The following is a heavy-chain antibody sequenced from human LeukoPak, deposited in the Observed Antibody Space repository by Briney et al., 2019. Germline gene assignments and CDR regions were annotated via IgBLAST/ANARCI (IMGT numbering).Heavy chain of an antibody. D-gene: IGHD6-6*01. CDR1: GGSFSDYY. Sequence: SETLSLTCAVYGGSFSDYYWNWIRQPPGKGLEWIGEINYSGSTNYNPSLKTRVSISVDTSKNQFSLKLNSVTAADTAVYFCAKTPTALVRGGYYFDSWGQGTLVTVSS. CDR3: AKTPTALVRGGYYFDS. J-gene: IGHJ4*02. V-gene: IGHV4-34*01. CDR2: INYSGST.